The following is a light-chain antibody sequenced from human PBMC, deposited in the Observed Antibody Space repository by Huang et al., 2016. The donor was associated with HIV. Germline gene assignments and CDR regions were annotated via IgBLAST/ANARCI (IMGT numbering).Light chain of an antibody. CDR3: QQYNTWPRT. CDR2: GGS. J-gene: IGKJ1*01. CDR1: QTVSDH. V-gene: IGKV3-15*01. Sequence: EIVMTQSPATLSVSPGARATLSCRASQTVSDHLAWFQQRPGQPPRLLIYGGSTMASGTPARFSGSRSGTVFGLVISNLQPEDFAVYYCQQYNTWPRTFGQGTRVEIQ.